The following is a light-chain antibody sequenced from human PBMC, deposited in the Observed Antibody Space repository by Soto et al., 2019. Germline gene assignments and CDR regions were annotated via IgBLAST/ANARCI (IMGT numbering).Light chain of an antibody. CDR1: QSVSSY. Sequence: EIVLTLSPATLSLSPGERATLSCRASQSVSSYLAWYQQKPGQPPRLLIYDASTRATGIPARFSGSGSGTDFTLTISSLEPEDFAVYYCQQRSNWPPWTFGQGTKVDIK. J-gene: IGKJ1*01. V-gene: IGKV3-11*01. CDR2: DAS. CDR3: QQRSNWPPWT.